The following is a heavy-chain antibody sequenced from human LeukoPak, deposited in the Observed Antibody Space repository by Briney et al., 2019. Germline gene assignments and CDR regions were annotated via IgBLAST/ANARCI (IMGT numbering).Heavy chain of an antibody. J-gene: IGHJ6*03. CDR3: AKSLEEYYYYYMDV. Sequence: GGTLRLSCAASGFTFNNYAMSWVSQAPGEGLDWVSGIRSSGDRADYVDSVKGRFTISRDNSKNTLYLQMNSLRAEDTAVYYCAKSLEEYYYYYMDVWGKGTTVTISS. D-gene: IGHD5-24*01. CDR1: GFTFNNYA. V-gene: IGHV3-23*01. CDR2: IRSSGDRA.